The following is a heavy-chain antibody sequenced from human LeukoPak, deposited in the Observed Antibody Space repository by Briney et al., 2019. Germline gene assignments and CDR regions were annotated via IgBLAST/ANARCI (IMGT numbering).Heavy chain of an antibody. CDR3: AKGTYYYDSSGYYLDY. CDR2: ISWNSGSI. V-gene: IGHV3-9*01. J-gene: IGHJ4*02. D-gene: IGHD3-22*01. Sequence: PGRSLRLSCAASGFTFDDYAMHWVRHAPGKGLEWVSGISWNSGSIGYADSVKGRFTISRDNAKNSLYLQMNSLRAEDTALYYCAKGTYYYDSSGYYLDYWGQGTLVTVSS. CDR1: GFTFDDYA.